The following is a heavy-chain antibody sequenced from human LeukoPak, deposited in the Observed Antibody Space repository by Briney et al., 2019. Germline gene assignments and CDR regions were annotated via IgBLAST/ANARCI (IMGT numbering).Heavy chain of an antibody. Sequence: SETLSLTCAVYGGSFSGYYWSWIRQPPGKGLEWIGEINHSGSTNYNPSLKSRVTISVDTSKNQFSLKLSSVTAADTAVYYCARALRWFDPWGQGTLVTVSS. V-gene: IGHV4-34*01. CDR2: INHSGST. J-gene: IGHJ5*02. CDR1: GGSFSGYY. CDR3: ARALRWFDP.